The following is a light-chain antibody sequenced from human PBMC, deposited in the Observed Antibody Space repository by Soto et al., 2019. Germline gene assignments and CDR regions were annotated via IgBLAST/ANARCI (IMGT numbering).Light chain of an antibody. J-gene: IGLJ1*01. V-gene: IGLV2-14*01. CDR2: EVS. CDR1: SSDVGGYNY. CDR3: SSYTSSSTQV. Sequence: QSALTKPASWSGPLGQPITISCTGTSSDVGGYNYASWYQQHPGKAPKLMIYEVSNRPSGVSNRFSGSKSGNTASLTISGLQAEDEADYYCSSYTSSSTQVFGTGTKVTVL.